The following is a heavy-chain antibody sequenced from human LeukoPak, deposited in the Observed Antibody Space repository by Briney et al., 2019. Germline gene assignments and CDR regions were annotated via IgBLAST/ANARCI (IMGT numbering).Heavy chain of an antibody. CDR1: GFTFSSFA. CDR2: IRVSGGGT. D-gene: IGHD3-10*01. Sequence: GGSLRLSCAASGFTFSSFAMTWVRQAPGKGLEWVSAIRVSGGGTYYADSVKGRFTISRDDSKNTLYLQMDSLRAEDTALYYCARGINIDYWGQGTLVTVSS. CDR3: ARGINIDY. J-gene: IGHJ4*02. V-gene: IGHV3-23*01.